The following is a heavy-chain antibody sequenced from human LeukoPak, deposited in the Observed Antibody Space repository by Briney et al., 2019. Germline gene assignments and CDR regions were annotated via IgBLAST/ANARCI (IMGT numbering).Heavy chain of an antibody. CDR2: IYYSGST. CDR3: ARDLSLGEYHLYGMDV. Sequence: SETLSLTCTVSGGSISSYYWSWIRQPPGKGLEWIGYIYYSGSTNYNPSLKSRVTISVDTSKNQFSLKLSSVTAADMAVYYCARDLSLGEYHLYGMDVWGQGTTVTVSS. V-gene: IGHV4-59*01. CDR1: GGSISSYY. J-gene: IGHJ6*02. D-gene: IGHD3-16*01.